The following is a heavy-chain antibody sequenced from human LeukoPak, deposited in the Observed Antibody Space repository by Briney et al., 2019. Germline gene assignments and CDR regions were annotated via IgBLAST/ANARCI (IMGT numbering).Heavy chain of an antibody. J-gene: IGHJ4*02. CDR2: IYPGDSDT. V-gene: IGHV5-51*01. D-gene: IGHD2-2*01. Sequence: GESLKISCKGSGYSFTTYWIGWVRHMPGKGLEWMGIIYPGDSDTRYSPSFEGQVTLSADNSINTAYLQWSSLKASDTAVYYCVRHRPWTRSSMSDFWGERTLVPVSS. CDR1: GYSFTTYW. CDR3: VRHRPWTRSSMSDF.